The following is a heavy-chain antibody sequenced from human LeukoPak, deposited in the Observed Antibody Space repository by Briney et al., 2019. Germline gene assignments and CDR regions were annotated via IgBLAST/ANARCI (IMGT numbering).Heavy chain of an antibody. V-gene: IGHV1-69*05. D-gene: IGHD3-22*01. CDR3: AREVTASYYYDSSGYLNWFDP. Sequence: SVKVSCKASGGTFSSYAISWVRQAPGQGLEWMGGIIPIFGTANYAQKFQGRVTITTDESTSTAYMELSSLRSEDTAVYYCAREVTASYYYDSSGYLNWFDPWGQGTLVTVSS. CDR1: GGTFSSYA. J-gene: IGHJ5*02. CDR2: IIPIFGTA.